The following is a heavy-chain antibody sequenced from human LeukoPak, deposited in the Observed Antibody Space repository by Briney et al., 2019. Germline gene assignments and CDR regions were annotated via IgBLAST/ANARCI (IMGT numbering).Heavy chain of an antibody. D-gene: IGHD2-21*02. J-gene: IGHJ4*02. Sequence: SGGSLRLSCAASGFTFSSYAMHWVRQAPGKGLEWVAVISYDGSNKYYADSVKGRFTISRDNSKNTLYLQMNSLRAEDTAVYYCANGPLVVVTAIFDYWGQGTLVTVSS. V-gene: IGHV3-30-3*01. CDR3: ANGPLVVVTAIFDY. CDR1: GFTFSSYA. CDR2: ISYDGSNK.